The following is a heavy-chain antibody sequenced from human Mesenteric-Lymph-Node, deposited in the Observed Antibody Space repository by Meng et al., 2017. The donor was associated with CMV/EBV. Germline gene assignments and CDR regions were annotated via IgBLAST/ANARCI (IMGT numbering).Heavy chain of an antibody. D-gene: IGHD3-10*01. CDR1: GFNFDDFA. V-gene: IGHV3-9*01. CDR2: VSWNGGTM. Sequence: GGSLRLSCVASGFNFDDFAMHWVRQAPGKGLEWVSGVSWNGGTMGYADSVKGRFTISRDSAKKSLYLQMNSLRTEDTALYFCVKDTSGDWGQGTLVTVSS. CDR3: VKDTSGD. J-gene: IGHJ4*02.